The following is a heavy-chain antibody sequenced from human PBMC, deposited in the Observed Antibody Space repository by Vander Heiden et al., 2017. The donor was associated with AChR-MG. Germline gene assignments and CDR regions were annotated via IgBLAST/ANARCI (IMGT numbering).Heavy chain of an antibody. V-gene: IGHV4-39*01. J-gene: IGHJ4*02. CDR3: ASIAVAGTFGPSDY. CDR1: GGSISSSSYY. Sequence: QLQLQESGPGLVKPSETPSLTCTVSGGSISSSSYYWGWIRQPPGKGLEWIGSIYYSGSTYYNPSLKSRVTISVDTSKNQFSLKLSSVTAADTAVYYCASIAVAGTFGPSDYWGQGTLVTVSS. CDR2: IYYSGST. D-gene: IGHD6-19*01.